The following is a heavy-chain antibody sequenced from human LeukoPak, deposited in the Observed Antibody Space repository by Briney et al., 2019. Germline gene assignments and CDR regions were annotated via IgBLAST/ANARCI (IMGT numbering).Heavy chain of an antibody. D-gene: IGHD3-10*01. CDR2: IYHTGST. V-gene: IGHV4-30-2*05. Sequence: SETLSLTCDVSGGSISSGLYSWSWIRQPLGKGLEWIGYIYHTGSTYYNPSLKSRVTISVDTSENQFSLKLSSVTAADTAVYYCARVNYGSATKEDYWGQGTLVTVSS. CDR1: GGSISSGLYS. CDR3: ARVNYGSATKEDY. J-gene: IGHJ4*02.